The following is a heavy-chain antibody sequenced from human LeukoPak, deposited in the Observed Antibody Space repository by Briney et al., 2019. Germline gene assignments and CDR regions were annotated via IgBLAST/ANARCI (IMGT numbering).Heavy chain of an antibody. Sequence: GGSLRLSCAASGLTGSHNYVSWVRQAPGKGLEWVSAIHTSGDTCYADCVKGRFTISRDTSKNTLYLQINSLRVEDTAVYYCIVFGDSNHWGQGTLVTVSS. D-gene: IGHD4-17*01. CDR3: IVFGDSNH. J-gene: IGHJ5*02. CDR1: GLTGSHNY. CDR2: IHTSGDT. V-gene: IGHV3-53*01.